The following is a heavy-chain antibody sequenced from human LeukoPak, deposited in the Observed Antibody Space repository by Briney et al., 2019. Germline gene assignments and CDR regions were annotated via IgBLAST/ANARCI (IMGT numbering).Heavy chain of an antibody. CDR3: ATMLTGSSWAFDI. CDR1: GYTLTELS. CDR2: FDPGDGET. J-gene: IGHJ3*02. D-gene: IGHD1-26*01. Sequence: ASVTVSCKVYGYTLTELSMHWVRQAPGKGLEWMGGFDPGDGETIYAQKFQGRVTMTEDTSTDTAYMELSSLRSEHTAVYYCATMLTGSSWAFDIWGQGTMVTVSS. V-gene: IGHV1-24*01.